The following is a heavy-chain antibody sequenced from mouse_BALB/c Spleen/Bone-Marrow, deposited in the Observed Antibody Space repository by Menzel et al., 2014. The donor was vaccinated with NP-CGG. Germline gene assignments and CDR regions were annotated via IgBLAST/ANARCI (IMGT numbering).Heavy chain of an antibody. Sequence: LQESGAELAKPGASVKMSCKASGYTFTSYWMHWVKQRPGQGLEWIGYINPSTGYTDYNQKFNDKATLTADESSSTAYMQLSSLTSKDSAVYYCARGNPLYAMDYWGQGTSVTVSS. D-gene: IGHD2-1*01. CDR2: INPSTGYT. J-gene: IGHJ4*01. V-gene: IGHV1-7*01. CDR3: ARGNPLYAMDY. CDR1: GYTFTSYW.